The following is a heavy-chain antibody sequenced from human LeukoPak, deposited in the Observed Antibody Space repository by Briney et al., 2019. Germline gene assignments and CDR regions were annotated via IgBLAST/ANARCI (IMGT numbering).Heavy chain of an antibody. CDR2: ITGSGAFT. V-gene: IGHV3-23*01. CDR3: AKRSAESSGYFDY. J-gene: IGHJ4*02. D-gene: IGHD6-19*01. Sequence: GGSLRLSCAASGITFIKYSMTWVRQAPGKGLEWVSAITGSGAFTDYADSVKGRFTISRDNSKNTPYLQMNSLRAEDTGVYYCAKRSAESSGYFDYWGQGTLVTVSS. CDR1: GITFIKYS.